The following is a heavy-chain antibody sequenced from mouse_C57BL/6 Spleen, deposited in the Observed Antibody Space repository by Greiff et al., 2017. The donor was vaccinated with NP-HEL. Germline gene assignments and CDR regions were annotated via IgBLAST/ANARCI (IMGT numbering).Heavy chain of an antibody. V-gene: IGHV1-82*01. D-gene: IGHD2-1*01. J-gene: IGHJ2*01. CDR1: GYAFSSSW. Sequence: QVQLQQSGPELVKPGASVKISCKASGYAFSSSWMNWVKQRPGKGLEWIGRIYPGDGDTNYNGKFKGKATLTADKSSSTAYMQRSSLTSEDSAVYCCARSYGNFDYWGQGTTLTVSS. CDR2: IYPGDGDT. CDR3: ARSYGNFDY.